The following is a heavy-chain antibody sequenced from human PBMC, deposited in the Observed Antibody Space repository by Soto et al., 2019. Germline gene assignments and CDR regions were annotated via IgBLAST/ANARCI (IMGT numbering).Heavy chain of an antibody. V-gene: IGHV3-53*01. Sequence: DVQLVESGGGLIHPGESLRLACAAFGFTISGKKYVAWVRQAPGKGLEWVSTLYDLDGSFYAASVKGRFTTSSDSSTTTVYLQMNDLRPDDTAVYYCATWHEREHAYDVWGQGTTFTVAS. CDR1: GFTISGKKY. J-gene: IGHJ3*01. CDR2: LYDLDGS. CDR3: ATWHEREHAYDV. D-gene: IGHD1-1*01.